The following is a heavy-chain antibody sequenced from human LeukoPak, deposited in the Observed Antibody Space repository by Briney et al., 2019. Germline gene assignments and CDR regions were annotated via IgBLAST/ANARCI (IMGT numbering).Heavy chain of an antibody. CDR1: GFTFSGYW. Sequence: GGSLRLSCAASGFTFSGYWMSWVRQAPGKGLEWVANIKQDGSEKYYVDSVKGRFTISRDNAKNSLYLQMNSLRAEDTAVYYCARDSAEAGTDAFDIWGQGTMVTVSS. D-gene: IGHD6-19*01. J-gene: IGHJ3*02. V-gene: IGHV3-7*04. CDR3: ARDSAEAGTDAFDI. CDR2: IKQDGSEK.